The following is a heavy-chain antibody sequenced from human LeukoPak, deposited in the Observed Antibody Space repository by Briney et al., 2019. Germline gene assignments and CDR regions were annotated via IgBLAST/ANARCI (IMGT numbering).Heavy chain of an antibody. V-gene: IGHV3-48*04. J-gene: IGHJ3*02. CDR3: ARGGSSGWYQRDGAFDI. CDR1: GFTFSNAW. Sequence: GSLRLSCAASGFTFSNAWMNWVRQAPGKGLEWVSYISSSSSTIYYADSVKGRFTISRDNAKNSLYLQMNSLRAEDTAVYYCARGGSSGWYQRDGAFDIWGQGTMVTVSS. D-gene: IGHD6-19*01. CDR2: ISSSSSTI.